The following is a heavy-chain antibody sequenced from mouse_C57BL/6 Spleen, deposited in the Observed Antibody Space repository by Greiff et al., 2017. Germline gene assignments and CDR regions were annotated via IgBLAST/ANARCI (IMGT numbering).Heavy chain of an antibody. V-gene: IGHV2-5*01. D-gene: IGHD1-1*01. CDR3: AKRADYYGSSFYAMDY. CDR1: GFSLTSYG. J-gene: IGHJ4*01. CDR2: IWRGGST. Sequence: VKVVESGPGLVQPSQSLSITCTVSGFSLTSYGVHWVRQSPGKGLEWLGVIWRGGSTDYDAAFMSRLSITKDNSKSQVFFKMNSLQADDTAIYYCAKRADYYGSSFYAMDYWGQGTSVTVSS.